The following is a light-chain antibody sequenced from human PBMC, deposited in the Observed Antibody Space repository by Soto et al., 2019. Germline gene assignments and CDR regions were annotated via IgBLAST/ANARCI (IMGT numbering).Light chain of an antibody. J-gene: IGKJ1*01. Sequence: DIQMTQSPSTLSASVVDRVTITCRARQSISGWLAWYQQKPGKAPKLLIYKASTLKSGVPSRFSGSGSGTEFTLTISSLQPDDFATYYCQHYNSYSEAFGQGTKVDIK. CDR2: KAS. CDR1: QSISGW. CDR3: QHYNSYSEA. V-gene: IGKV1-5*03.